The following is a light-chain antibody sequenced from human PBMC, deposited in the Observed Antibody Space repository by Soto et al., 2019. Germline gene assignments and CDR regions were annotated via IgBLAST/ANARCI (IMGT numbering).Light chain of an antibody. J-gene: IGKJ1*01. Sequence: EIVLTQSPATLSLSPWERATLSCRASQSVSSYLAWYQQKPGQAPRLLIYGASSRATGIPHRFSGSGSGTDFTLTINRLEPEDFAVYYCQQYVSSPPTFGQGTKVDIK. CDR2: GAS. V-gene: IGKV3-20*01. CDR3: QQYVSSPPT. CDR1: QSVSSY.